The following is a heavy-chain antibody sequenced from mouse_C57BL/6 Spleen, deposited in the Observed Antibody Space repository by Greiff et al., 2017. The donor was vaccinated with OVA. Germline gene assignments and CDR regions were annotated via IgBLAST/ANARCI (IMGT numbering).Heavy chain of an antibody. CDR3: TTDYYGSGFAY. V-gene: IGHV14-4*01. J-gene: IGHJ3*01. Sequence: DVKLQESGAELVRPGASVKLSCTASGFNIKDDYMHWVKQRPEQGLEWIGWIDPENGDTAYASKFQGKATITADTSSNTAYLQLSSLTSEDTAVYYCTTDYYGSGFAYWGQGTLVTVSA. CDR1: GFNIKDDY. D-gene: IGHD1-1*01. CDR2: IDPENGDT.